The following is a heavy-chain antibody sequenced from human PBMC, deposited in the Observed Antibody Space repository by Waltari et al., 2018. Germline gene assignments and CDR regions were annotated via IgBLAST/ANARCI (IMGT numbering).Heavy chain of an antibody. J-gene: IGHJ4*02. CDR3: SRSPAGYSRSDY. CDR1: GFAFSSYW. CDR2: IDDDGSGT. Sequence: EVRLEESGGGLVQPGGSLRLSCAAPGFAFSSYWMNWVRQGPGKGLVWVSRIDDDGSGTTYADSVMGRFTISRDNAKNTVYLEMNSLRAEDTAVYYCSRSPAGYSRSDYWGQGTLVTVSS. V-gene: IGHV3-74*01. D-gene: IGHD5-18*01.